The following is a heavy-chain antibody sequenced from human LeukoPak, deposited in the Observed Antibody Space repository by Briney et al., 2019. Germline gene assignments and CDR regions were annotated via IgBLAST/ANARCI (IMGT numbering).Heavy chain of an antibody. Sequence: PSQTLSLTCTVSGGSISSGGYYWSWIRQHPGKGLEWIGYIYYSGSTYYNPSLKSRVTISVDTSKNQFSLKLSSVTAADTAVYYCAREGGTIAARLYWFDPWGQGTLVTVSS. J-gene: IGHJ5*02. CDR1: GGSISSGGYY. V-gene: IGHV4-31*03. D-gene: IGHD6-6*01. CDR3: AREGGTIAARLYWFDP. CDR2: IYYSGST.